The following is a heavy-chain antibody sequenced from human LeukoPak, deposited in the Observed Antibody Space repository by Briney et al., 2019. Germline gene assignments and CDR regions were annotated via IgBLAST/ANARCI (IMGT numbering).Heavy chain of an antibody. CDR1: GFTFSSYG. CDR3: ARAGVGATYYYYYYMDV. J-gene: IGHJ6*03. Sequence: GGSLRLSCAASGFTFSSYGMHWVRQAPGKGLEWVAVIWYDGSNKYYADSVKGRFTISRDNSKNTLYLQMNSLRAEDTAVYYCARAGVGATYYYYYYMDVWDKGTTVTVSS. D-gene: IGHD1-26*01. CDR2: IWYDGSNK. V-gene: IGHV3-33*01.